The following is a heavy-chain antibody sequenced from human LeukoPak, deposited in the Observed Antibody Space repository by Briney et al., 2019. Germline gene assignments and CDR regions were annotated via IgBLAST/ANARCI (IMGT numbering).Heavy chain of an antibody. Sequence: PGGSLRLSCAASGFTFSSYAMSWVRQAPGKGLEWIGYIYYSGSTNYNPSLKSRVTISVDTSKNQFSLKLSSVTAADTAVYYCARIYSYGFLGMDVWGQGTTVTVSS. D-gene: IGHD5-18*01. V-gene: IGHV4-59*01. J-gene: IGHJ6*02. CDR2: IYYSGST. CDR1: GFTFSSYA. CDR3: ARIYSYGFLGMDV.